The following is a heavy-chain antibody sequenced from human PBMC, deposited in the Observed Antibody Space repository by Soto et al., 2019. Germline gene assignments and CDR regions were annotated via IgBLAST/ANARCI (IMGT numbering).Heavy chain of an antibody. J-gene: IGHJ2*01. CDR3: AKEPRSNVYFDL. V-gene: IGHV3-23*01. CDR1: GFTFSTYA. Sequence: EVQLLESGGDLVQPGGSLRLSCAASGFTFSTYAMSWVRQAPGKGLEWVSAISGSAGKTYYADSVKGRFTISRDNSKNTLYLQMNSLRADDTAVYYCAKEPRSNVYFDLWGRGTLVTVSS. CDR2: ISGSAGKT. D-gene: IGHD3-16*01.